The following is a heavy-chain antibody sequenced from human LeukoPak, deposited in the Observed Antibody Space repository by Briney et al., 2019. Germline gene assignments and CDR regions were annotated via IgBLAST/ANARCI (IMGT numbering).Heavy chain of an antibody. J-gene: IGHJ4*02. Sequence: PGGSLRLSCAASGFTVSSNYMSWVRQAPGKGLEWVSVIYSGGSTYYADSVRGRFTISRDNSKNTLYLQTNSLRAEDTAVYYCARDEWVTGSHGDWGQGTLVTVSS. V-gene: IGHV3-66*01. D-gene: IGHD1-26*01. CDR3: ARDEWVTGSHGD. CDR1: GFTVSSNY. CDR2: IYSGGST.